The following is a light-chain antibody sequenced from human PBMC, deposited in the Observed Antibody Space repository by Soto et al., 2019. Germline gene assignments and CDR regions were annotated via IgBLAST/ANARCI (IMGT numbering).Light chain of an antibody. Sequence: DIQMTQSPSSLSASVGDRVAITVGASHGISTYLNWYQQKPGKAPKLLIYAASSLQSGVPSRFSGSESETDFTLTISSLQPEDFANYSCQQSYSTTWTFGQGTKVDIK. CDR1: HGISTY. CDR3: QQSYSTTWT. V-gene: IGKV1-39*01. J-gene: IGKJ1*01. CDR2: AAS.